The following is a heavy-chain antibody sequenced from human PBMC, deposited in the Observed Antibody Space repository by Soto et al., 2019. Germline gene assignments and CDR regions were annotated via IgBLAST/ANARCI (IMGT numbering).Heavy chain of an antibody. V-gene: IGHV3-21*01. J-gene: IGHJ4*02. CDR3: ARALYNYNGTTYLAT. CDR1: GFTFSSYS. CDR2: ISSSSSYI. D-gene: IGHD1-26*01. Sequence: PGGSLRLSCAAPGFTFSSYSMNWVRQAPGKGLEWVSSISSSSSYIYYADSVKGRFTISRDNAKNSLYLQMNSLRAEDTAVYYCARALYNYNGTTYLATRAQQTLLPISS.